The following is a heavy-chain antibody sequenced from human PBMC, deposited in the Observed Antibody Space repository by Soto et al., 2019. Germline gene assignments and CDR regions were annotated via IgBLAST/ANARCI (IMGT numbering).Heavy chain of an antibody. J-gene: IGHJ5*02. CDR2: IKSKSDGATT. V-gene: IGHV3-15*01. Sequence: PWGSLRLSCAASGFAFSNALITLCRQAPVKGLEWVGRIKSKSDGATTDYAAPVRGRFIISRDDSKNTLYLQMNSLKTEDTAVYYCTTGLTIFGVVIDPWGQGTLVTVSS. CDR1: GFAFSNAL. D-gene: IGHD3-3*01. CDR3: TTGLTIFGVVIDP.